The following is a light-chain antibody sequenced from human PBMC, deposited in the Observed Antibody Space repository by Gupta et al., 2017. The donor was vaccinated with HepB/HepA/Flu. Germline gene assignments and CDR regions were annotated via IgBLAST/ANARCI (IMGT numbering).Light chain of an antibody. CDR2: DAS. CDR3: QQRINWPVT. CDR1: QSVSRY. Sequence: EIVLTQSPVTLSLSPGERATLSCRASQSVSRYLAWYQQKPGQPPSLLVFDASIRGTGVPARFSGSASGTDFTLTISIRDPEDFAVYYCQQRINWPVTFGRGTKVEIK. V-gene: IGKV3-11*01. J-gene: IGKJ4*01.